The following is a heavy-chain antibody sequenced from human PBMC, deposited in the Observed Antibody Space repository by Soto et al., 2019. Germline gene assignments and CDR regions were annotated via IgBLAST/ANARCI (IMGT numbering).Heavy chain of an antibody. CDR1: GFTFSSYW. J-gene: IGHJ6*02. V-gene: IGHV3-74*01. CDR2: INNWGGHI. D-gene: IGHD2-2*01. Sequence: EVQLVESGGDLVQPGGSLRLSCAASGFTFSSYWMYWVRQAPGKGLVWVSRINNWGGHITYADAVKGRFTISRDNAKNTLYLQMNSLRAEYTAVYYWARGYCSSTSCDYDYAMDVWGQGATVTVSS. CDR3: ARGYCSSTSCDYDYAMDV.